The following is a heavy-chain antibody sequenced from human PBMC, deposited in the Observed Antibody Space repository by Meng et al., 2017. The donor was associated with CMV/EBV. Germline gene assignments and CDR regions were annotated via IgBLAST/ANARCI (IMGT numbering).Heavy chain of an antibody. CDR3: AAGLETQEYYFDY. CDR1: GFTFSSYS. CDR2: ISSSSSTI. J-gene: IGHJ4*02. V-gene: IGHV3-48*04. Sequence: GGSLRLSCAASGFTFSSYSMNWVRQAPGKGLEWVSYISSSSSTIYYADSVKGRFTISRDNAKNSLYLQMNSLRAEDTAVYYCAAGLETQEYYFDYWGQGTLVTVPQ. D-gene: IGHD3/OR15-3a*01.